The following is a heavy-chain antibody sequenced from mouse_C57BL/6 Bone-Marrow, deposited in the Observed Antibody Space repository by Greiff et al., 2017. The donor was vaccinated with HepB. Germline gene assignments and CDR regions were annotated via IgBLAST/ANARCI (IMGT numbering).Heavy chain of an antibody. CDR1: GFTFSSYA. Sequence: EVHLVESGEGLVKPGGSLKLSCAASGFTFSSYAMSWVRQTPEKRLEWVAYISSGGDYIYYADTVKGRFTISRDNARNTLYLQMSSLKSEDTAMYYCTRRITTVPFAYWGQGTLVTVSA. D-gene: IGHD1-1*01. V-gene: IGHV5S21*01. J-gene: IGHJ3*01. CDR2: ISSGGDYI. CDR3: TRRITTVPFAY.